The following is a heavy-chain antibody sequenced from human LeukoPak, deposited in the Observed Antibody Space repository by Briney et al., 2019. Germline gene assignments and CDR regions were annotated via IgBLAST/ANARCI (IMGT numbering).Heavy chain of an antibody. Sequence: ASVKVSCKASGYTFTSYAMHWVRQAPGQRLEWMGWINAGNGNTKYSQKFQGRVTITRDTSASTAYMELCSLRSEDTAVYYCASRYCSGGSCYVGFGAFDIWGQGTMVTVSS. J-gene: IGHJ3*02. CDR2: INAGNGNT. V-gene: IGHV1-3*01. CDR1: GYTFTSYA. D-gene: IGHD2-15*01. CDR3: ASRYCSGGSCYVGFGAFDI.